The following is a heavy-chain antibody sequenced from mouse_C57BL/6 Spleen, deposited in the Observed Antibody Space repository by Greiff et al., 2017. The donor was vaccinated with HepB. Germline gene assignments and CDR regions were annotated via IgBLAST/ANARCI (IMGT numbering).Heavy chain of an antibody. CDR2: IYPRSGNT. CDR3: ARSAGGYYFDY. J-gene: IGHJ2*01. CDR1: GYTFTSYG. V-gene: IGHV1-81*01. Sequence: QVQLKQSGAELARPGASVKLSCKASGYTFTSYGISWVKQRTGQGLEWIGEIYPRSGNTYYNEKFKGKATLTADKSSSTAYMELRSLTSEDSAVYFCARSAGGYYFDYWGQGTTLTVSS. D-gene: IGHD3-1*01.